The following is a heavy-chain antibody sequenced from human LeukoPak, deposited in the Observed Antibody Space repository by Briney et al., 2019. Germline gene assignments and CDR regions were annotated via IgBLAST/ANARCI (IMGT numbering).Heavy chain of an antibody. D-gene: IGHD3-22*01. CDR3: ARERGSYDSSGYYLDY. V-gene: IGHV3-21*01. CDR1: GFTFSSYS. J-gene: IGHJ4*02. Sequence: GGSLRLXCAASGFTFSSYSMNWVRQAPGKGLEWVSSISSSSSYIYYADSVKGRFTISRDNAKNSLYLQMNSLRAEDTAVYYCARERGSYDSSGYYLDYWGQGTLVTVSS. CDR2: ISSSSSYI.